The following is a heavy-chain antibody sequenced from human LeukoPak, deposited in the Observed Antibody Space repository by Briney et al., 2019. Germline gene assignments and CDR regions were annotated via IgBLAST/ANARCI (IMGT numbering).Heavy chain of an antibody. CDR2: INTNTGNP. CDR1: GYTFTSYA. Sequence: APVKVSCKASGYTFTSYAMNWVRQAPGQGLEWMGWINTNTGNPTYAQGFTGRFVFSLDTSVSTAYLQISSLKAEDTAVYYCARESPDWSIDAFDIWGQGTMVTVSS. V-gene: IGHV7-4-1*02. CDR3: ARESPDWSIDAFDI. D-gene: IGHD3-9*01. J-gene: IGHJ3*02.